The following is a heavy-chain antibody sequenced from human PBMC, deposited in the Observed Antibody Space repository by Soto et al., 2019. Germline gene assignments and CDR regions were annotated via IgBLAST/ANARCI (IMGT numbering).Heavy chain of an antibody. CDR2: ISSSGNAM. CDR1: GFTFSAYY. J-gene: IGHJ3*02. V-gene: IGHV3-11*01. CDR3: ARDHCSGDSCYEDAFDI. Sequence: PGGSLRLSCAASGFTFSAYYMSWIRQAPGKGLEWVSYISSSGNAMYYADSVRGRFTISRDNAKKSLYLQMNSLRAEDTALYYCARDHCSGDSCYEDAFDIWGQGTMVTGSS. D-gene: IGHD2-15*01.